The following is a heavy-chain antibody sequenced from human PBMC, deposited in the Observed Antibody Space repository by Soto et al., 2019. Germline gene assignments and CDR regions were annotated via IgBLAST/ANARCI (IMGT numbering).Heavy chain of an antibody. CDR1: GGTFSSYA. J-gene: IGHJ5*02. D-gene: IGHD2-15*01. Sequence: QVQLVQPGAEVKKPGSSVKVSCKASGGTFSSYAISWVRQAPGQGLEWMGGIIPIFGTANYAQKFQGRVTITADESTSTAYMELSSLRSEDTAVYYCARDRCSGGSCYSNNWFDPWGQGTLVTVSS. CDR3: ARDRCSGGSCYSNNWFDP. V-gene: IGHV1-69*12. CDR2: IIPIFGTA.